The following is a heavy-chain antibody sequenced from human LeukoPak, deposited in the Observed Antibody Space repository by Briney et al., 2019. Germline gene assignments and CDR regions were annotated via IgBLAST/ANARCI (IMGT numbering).Heavy chain of an antibody. V-gene: IGHV3-48*03. J-gene: IGHJ4*02. CDR1: GFTFSSYE. D-gene: IGHD3-22*01. CDR3: AKERSYYYDSSGYYYDY. Sequence: GGSLRLSCAASGFTFSSYEMNWVRQAPGKGLEWVSYISSSGSTIYYADSVKGRFTISRDNSKNTLYLQMNSLRAEDTAVYYCAKERSYYYDSSGYYYDYWGQGTLVTVSS. CDR2: ISSSGSTI.